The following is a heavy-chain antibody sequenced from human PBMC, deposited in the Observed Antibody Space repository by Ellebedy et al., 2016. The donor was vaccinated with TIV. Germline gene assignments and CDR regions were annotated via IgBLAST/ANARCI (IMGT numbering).Heavy chain of an antibody. D-gene: IGHD5-24*01. CDR3: ARGSRDGYNYDFDY. V-gene: IGHV1-69*13. CDR2: IIPMFGKA. J-gene: IGHJ4*02. CDR1: GGTFSSYA. Sequence: AASVKVSCKASGGTFSSYAISWVRQAPGQGLEWMGGIIPMFGKANSAQKFQGRVTITADESTSTTYMELSSLRSEDTAVYYCARGSRDGYNYDFDYWGQGTLVTVSS.